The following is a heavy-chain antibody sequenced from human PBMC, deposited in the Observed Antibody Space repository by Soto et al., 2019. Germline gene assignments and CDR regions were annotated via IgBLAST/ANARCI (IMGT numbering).Heavy chain of an antibody. CDR3: ASRDCSGGSCYGPYDY. Sequence: QVQLVQSGAEVKKPGASVKVSCKASGYTFTSYGISWVRQAPGQGLEGMGWISAYNGNTNYAQKLQGRVTMTTDTSTSTAYMELRSLRSDDTAVYYCASRDCSGGSCYGPYDYWGQGTLVTVSS. CDR2: ISAYNGNT. V-gene: IGHV1-18*01. J-gene: IGHJ4*02. CDR1: GYTFTSYG. D-gene: IGHD2-15*01.